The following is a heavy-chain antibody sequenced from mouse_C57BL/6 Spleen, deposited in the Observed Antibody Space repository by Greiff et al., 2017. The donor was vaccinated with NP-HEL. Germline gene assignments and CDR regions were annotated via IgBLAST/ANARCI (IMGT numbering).Heavy chain of an antibody. D-gene: IGHD2-1*01. CDR2: IYPRSGNT. J-gene: IGHJ1*03. CDR1: GYTFTSYG. V-gene: IGHV1-81*01. CDR3: ARSGGYGNGGYFDV. Sequence: VQLQQSGAELARPGASVKLSCKASGYTFTSYGISWVKQRTGQGLEWIGEIYPRSGNTYYNEKFKGKATLTADKSSSTAYMELRSLTSEDSAVYVCARSGGYGNGGYFDVWGRGTTVTVSS.